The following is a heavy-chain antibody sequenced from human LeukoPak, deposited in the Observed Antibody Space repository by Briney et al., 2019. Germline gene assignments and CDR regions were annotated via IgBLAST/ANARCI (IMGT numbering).Heavy chain of an antibody. V-gene: IGHV3-11*04. CDR3: ARGILRPDTAMVKGDY. J-gene: IGHJ4*02. Sequence: GGSLRLSCAASGFTFSDYYMSWIRQAPGKGLEWVSYISSIGSTIYYADSVEGRFTISRDNAKNSLYLQMNSLRAEDTAVYYCARGILRPDTAMVKGDYWGQGTLVTVSS. CDR1: GFTFSDYY. D-gene: IGHD5-18*01. CDR2: ISSIGSTI.